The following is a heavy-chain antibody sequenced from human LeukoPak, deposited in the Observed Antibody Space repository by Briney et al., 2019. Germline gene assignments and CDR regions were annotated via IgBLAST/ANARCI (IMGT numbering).Heavy chain of an antibody. Sequence: SVKVSCKASGGTFSSYAISWVRQAPGQGLEWMGRIIPILGIANYAQKFQGRVTITADKSTSTAYMELSSLRSEDTAVYYCASDSIAVAGITDYWGQGTLVTVSS. CDR2: IIPILGIA. D-gene: IGHD6-19*01. V-gene: IGHV1-69*04. CDR3: ASDSIAVAGITDY. CDR1: GGTFSSYA. J-gene: IGHJ4*02.